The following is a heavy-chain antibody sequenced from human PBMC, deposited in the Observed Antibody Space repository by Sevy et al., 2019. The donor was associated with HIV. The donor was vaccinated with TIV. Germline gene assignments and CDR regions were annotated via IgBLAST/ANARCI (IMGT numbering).Heavy chain of an antibody. CDR3: ARGTITMVHFDY. V-gene: IGHV3-53*01. D-gene: IGHD3-10*01. CDR1: GFTVSSNY. J-gene: IGHJ4*02. Sequence: GESLKISCAASGFTVSSNYMSWVRQAPGKGLEWVSVIYSGGSTYYADSVKGRFTISRDNSKNTLYLQMNSLRAEDTAVYYCARGTITMVHFDYWGQGTLVTVSS. CDR2: IYSGGST.